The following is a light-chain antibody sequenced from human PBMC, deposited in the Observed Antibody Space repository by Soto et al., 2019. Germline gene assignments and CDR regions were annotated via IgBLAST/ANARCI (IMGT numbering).Light chain of an antibody. J-gene: IGLJ3*02. Sequence: QSALTQPPSVSGAPGQRVTISCTGGSSNIGAGYDVHWYRQFPGTAPKLLVYGNNNRPSGISDRFSASKSGSSASLAITGLQAEDEADYYCQSYDTSRRAWVFGGGTKLTVL. V-gene: IGLV1-40*01. CDR3: QSYDTSRRAWV. CDR2: GNN. CDR1: SSNIGAGYD.